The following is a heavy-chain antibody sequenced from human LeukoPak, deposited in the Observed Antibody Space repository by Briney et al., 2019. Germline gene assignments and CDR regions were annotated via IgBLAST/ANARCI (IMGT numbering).Heavy chain of an antibody. Sequence: SETLSLTCSVSGGSIIGYRWSWIRQPPGKGLEWIGDVFYSGSNNHNPSLKSRLTISLDTSKNQFSLNLRSVTATDTAMYYCARRNTADASIDFWGQGTLVTASS. CDR2: VFYSGSN. D-gene: IGHD4-17*01. CDR3: ARRNTADASIDF. CDR1: GGSIIGYR. V-gene: IGHV4-59*08. J-gene: IGHJ4*02.